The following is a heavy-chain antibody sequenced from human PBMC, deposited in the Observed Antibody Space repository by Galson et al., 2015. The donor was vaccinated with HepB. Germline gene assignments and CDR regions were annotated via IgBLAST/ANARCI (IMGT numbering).Heavy chain of an antibody. CDR2: IIPILGIA. J-gene: IGHJ4*02. CDR1: GGTFSSYT. Sequence: SVKVSCKASGGTFSSYTISWVRQAPGQGLEWMGRIIPILGIANYAQKFQGRVTITADKSTSTAYMELSSLRSEDTAVYYCARDLSTVGATAPLANWGQGALVTVSS. D-gene: IGHD1-26*01. V-gene: IGHV1-69*04. CDR3: ARDLSTVGATAPLAN.